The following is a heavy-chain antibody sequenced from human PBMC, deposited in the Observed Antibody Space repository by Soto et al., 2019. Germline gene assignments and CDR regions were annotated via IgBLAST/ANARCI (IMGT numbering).Heavy chain of an antibody. CDR2: IHTSGNT. CDR3: ARLGVAGKDD. J-gene: IGHJ4*02. V-gene: IGHV4-4*07. CDR1: GDSISSYY. Sequence: QVQLQESGPGLVKSSETLSLTCSVSGDSISSYYWSWIRQPAGKGLEWIGRIHTSGNTNYNPSLKSRVTMSVDMTENQFSMILTSVTAADTAVYYCARLGVAGKDDWGQGTLVTVSS. D-gene: IGHD6-19*01.